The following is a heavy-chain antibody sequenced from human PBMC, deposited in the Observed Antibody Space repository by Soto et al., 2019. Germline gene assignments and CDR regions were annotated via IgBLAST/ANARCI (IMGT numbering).Heavy chain of an antibody. J-gene: IGHJ4*02. Sequence: SETLSLTCTVSGGSISSSSYYWGWIRQPPGKGLEWIGSIYYSGSTYYNPSLKSRVTISVDTSKNQFSLKLSSVTAADTAVYYFARHYDILTGYYETDYWGQGTLVNVSS. CDR3: ARHYDILTGYYETDY. CDR2: IYYSGST. CDR1: GGSISSSSYY. D-gene: IGHD3-9*01. V-gene: IGHV4-39*01.